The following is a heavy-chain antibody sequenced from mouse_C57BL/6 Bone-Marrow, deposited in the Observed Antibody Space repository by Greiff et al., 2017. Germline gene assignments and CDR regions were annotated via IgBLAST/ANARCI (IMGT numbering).Heavy chain of an antibody. J-gene: IGHJ2*01. Sequence: VQLQQSGAELVRPGASVKLSCTASGFNIKDDYMHWVKQRPEQGLEWIGWIDPENGDTEYASKFQGKSTITADTSSNTAYLQLSSLTSEDTAVYYFTSLTTVVAPYYFDYWGQGTTLTVSS. CDR3: TSLTTVVAPYYFDY. CDR2: IDPENGDT. V-gene: IGHV14-4*01. D-gene: IGHD1-1*01. CDR1: GFNIKDDY.